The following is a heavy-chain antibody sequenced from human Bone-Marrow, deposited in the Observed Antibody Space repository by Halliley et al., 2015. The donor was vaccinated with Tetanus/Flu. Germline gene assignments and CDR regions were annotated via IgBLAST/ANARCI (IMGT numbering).Heavy chain of an antibody. CDR2: ISFDGTNK. Sequence: AFISFDGTNKFSADSVKGRFTISRDNSKNTLYLQMNSLRAEDTAVYYCARAPVEELSVLYGLDVWGQGTTVTVSS. D-gene: IGHD3-16*02. CDR3: ARAPVEELSVLYGLDV. J-gene: IGHJ6*02. V-gene: IGHV3-30*14.